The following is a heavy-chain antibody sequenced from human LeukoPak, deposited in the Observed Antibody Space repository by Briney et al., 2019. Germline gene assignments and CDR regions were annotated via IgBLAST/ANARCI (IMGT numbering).Heavy chain of an antibody. CDR2: IYLGDSDT. CDR1: GYSFTGYW. D-gene: IGHD2-15*01. J-gene: IGHJ2*01. CDR3: GRRRIALTYFDL. Sequence: GESLKISCKGSGYSFTGYWIGWVRQMPGKGLEWMGVIYLGDSDTRYSPSFQGQVAMSADKSMKTAYLQWSSLRASDTAIYYCGRRRIALTYFDLWDRGTLVTVAS. V-gene: IGHV5-51*01.